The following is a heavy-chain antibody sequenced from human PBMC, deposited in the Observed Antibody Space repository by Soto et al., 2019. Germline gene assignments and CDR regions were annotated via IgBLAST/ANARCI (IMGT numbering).Heavy chain of an antibody. Sequence: QVQLVQSGAEVKKPGASVKVSCKVSGHTLTELSMHWVRLAPGKGLEWMGGFDPEDGETISAQKFQGSVTMTEDTSTDSTYLELSSLRSEDTAVSYCAAGGTRWLHSPFDYWGQGTLVTISS. D-gene: IGHD1-1*01. V-gene: IGHV1-24*01. CDR2: FDPEDGET. CDR3: AAGGTRWLHSPFDY. CDR1: GHTLTELS. J-gene: IGHJ4*02.